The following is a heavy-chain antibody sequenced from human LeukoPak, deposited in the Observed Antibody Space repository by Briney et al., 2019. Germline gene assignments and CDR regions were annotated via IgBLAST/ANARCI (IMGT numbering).Heavy chain of an antibody. CDR1: GGSISSSNW. D-gene: IGHD6-19*01. V-gene: IGHV4-4*02. CDR2: IYHSGST. Sequence: SETLSLTCAVSGGSISSSNWWNWVRQPPGKGLEWIGEIYHSGSTNYNPSLKSRVTISVDKSKNQFSLKLSPVTAADTAVYYCARCQGYTIGYDYWGQGALVTVSS. CDR3: ARCQGYTIGYDY. J-gene: IGHJ4*02.